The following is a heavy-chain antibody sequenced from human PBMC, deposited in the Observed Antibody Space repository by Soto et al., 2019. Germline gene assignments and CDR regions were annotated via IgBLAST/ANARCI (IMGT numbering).Heavy chain of an antibody. CDR2: ISGSGGST. CDR1: GFTFSSYC. CDR3: AKDCEYSYGYEAFDI. D-gene: IGHD5-18*01. Sequence: PGGSLILSCAASGFTFSSYCMSWVRQAPGKGLEWVSAISGSGGSTYYADSVKGRFTISRDNSKNTLYLQMNSLRAEDTAVYYCAKDCEYSYGYEAFDIWGQGTMVTVS. V-gene: IGHV3-23*01. J-gene: IGHJ3*02.